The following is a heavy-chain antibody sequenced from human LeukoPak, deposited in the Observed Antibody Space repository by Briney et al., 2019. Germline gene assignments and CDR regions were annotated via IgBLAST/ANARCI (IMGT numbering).Heavy chain of an antibody. D-gene: IGHD5-18*01. CDR1: GFTFSSYG. Sequence: PGGSLRLSCAASGFTFSSYGMHWVRQAPGKGLEWVAFIRYDGSNKYYADSVKGRFTISRDNSKNTLYLQMNSLRAEDTAVYYCAKDRGIQLWFAAGAAPDFDYWGQGTLVTVSS. CDR3: AKDRGIQLWFAAGAAPDFDY. CDR2: IRYDGSNK. V-gene: IGHV3-30*02. J-gene: IGHJ4*02.